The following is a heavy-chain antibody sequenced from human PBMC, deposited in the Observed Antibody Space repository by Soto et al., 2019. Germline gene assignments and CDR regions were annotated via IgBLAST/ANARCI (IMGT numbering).Heavy chain of an antibody. CDR1: GFTFSSYG. Sequence: GGSLRLSCAASGFTFSSYGMHWVRQAPGKGLEWVAVISYDGSNKYYADSVKGRFTISRDNSKNTLYLQMNSLRAEDTAVYYCAKDQSYYGISNWFDPWGQGTLVTVSS. D-gene: IGHD3-9*01. V-gene: IGHV3-30*18. CDR2: ISYDGSNK. J-gene: IGHJ5*02. CDR3: AKDQSYYGISNWFDP.